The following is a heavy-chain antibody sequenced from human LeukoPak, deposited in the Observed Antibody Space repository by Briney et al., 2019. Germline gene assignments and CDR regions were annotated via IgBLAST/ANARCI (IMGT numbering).Heavy chain of an antibody. CDR1: GYTFTGYY. Sequence: ASVKVSCKASGYTFTGYYMHWVRQAPGQGLEWMGWINPNSGGTNYAQKFQGRVTMTRDTSISTAYMELSRLRSEDTAVYYCARIRDGYNDAYDIWGQGTVVTVPS. V-gene: IGHV1-2*02. CDR3: ARIRDGYNDAYDI. D-gene: IGHD5-24*01. J-gene: IGHJ3*02. CDR2: INPNSGGT.